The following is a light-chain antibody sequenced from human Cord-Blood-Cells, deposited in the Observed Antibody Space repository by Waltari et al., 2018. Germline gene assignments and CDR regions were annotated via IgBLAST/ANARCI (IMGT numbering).Light chain of an antibody. CDR2: EVS. CDR1: SSDVGGYNY. CDR3: SSYTSSSTLDYV. V-gene: IGLV2-14*01. Sequence: QSALTQPASVSGSPGQSITISCTGTSSDVGGYNYVSWYQQHPGQAPKLMIYEVSNRPSGFSNRFSGSKSGNTASLTISGLQAEDEADYYCSSYTSSSTLDYVFGTGTKVTVL. J-gene: IGLJ1*01.